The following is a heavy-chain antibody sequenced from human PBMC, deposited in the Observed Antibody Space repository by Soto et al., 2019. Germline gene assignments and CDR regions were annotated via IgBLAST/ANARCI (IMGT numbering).Heavy chain of an antibody. CDR3: SLTVRSSLLEVAGPGFEY. CDR2: LSYEGSEE. J-gene: IGHJ4*02. Sequence: GGSLRLSCAASGFNFGVFGMHWVRQAPGKGLEWLSVLSYEGSEEYYADSVRGRFTISRDNSKNTLFLQMDSLRVDYTGVEDYSLTVRSSLLEVAGPGFEYWGQGTLVTVSS. CDR1: GFNFGVFG. D-gene: IGHD6-19*01. V-gene: IGHV3-30*03.